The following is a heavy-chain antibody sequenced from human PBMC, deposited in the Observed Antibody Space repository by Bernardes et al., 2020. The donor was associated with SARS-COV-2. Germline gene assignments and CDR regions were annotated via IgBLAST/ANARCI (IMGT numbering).Heavy chain of an antibody. J-gene: IGHJ4*02. CDR2: ISRSSNYI. CDR3: ARDLVLDGPAY. Sequence: GGSLRLSCEASGFTFSSYRMNWVRQAPGKGLEWVSSISRSSNYIYYGDSVKGRFTISRDDAKNSLYLQMNSLRADDTAIYYCARDLVLDGPAYWGQGSLVTVSS. D-gene: IGHD3-10*02. CDR1: GFTFSSYR. V-gene: IGHV3-21*06.